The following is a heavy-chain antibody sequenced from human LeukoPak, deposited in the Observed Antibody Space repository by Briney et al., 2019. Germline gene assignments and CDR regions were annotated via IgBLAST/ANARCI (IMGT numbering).Heavy chain of an antibody. J-gene: IGHJ4*02. D-gene: IGHD3-10*01. CDR2: ISSNGGST. CDR3: VTRQNYYGSGSSFDY. CDR1: GFTFSSYA. V-gene: IGHV3-64D*06. Sequence: GGPLRLSCSASGFTFSSYAMHWVRQAPGKGLEYVSAISSNGGSTYYADSVKGRFTISRDNSKNTLYLQMSSLRAEDTAVYYCVTRQNYYGSGSSFDYWGQGTLVTVSS.